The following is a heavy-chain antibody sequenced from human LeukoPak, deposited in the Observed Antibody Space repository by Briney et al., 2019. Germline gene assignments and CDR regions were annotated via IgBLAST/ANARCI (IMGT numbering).Heavy chain of an antibody. D-gene: IGHD4-17*01. CDR2: IYYSGST. J-gene: IGHJ6*03. V-gene: IGHV4-59*01. CDR3: ARLAYGDYPLGYYYYYMDV. CDR1: GGSISSYY. Sequence: SETLSLTCTVSGGSISSYYWSWLRQPPGKGLEWIGYIYYSGSTNYNPSLKSRVTISVDTSKNQFSLKLSSVTAADTAVYYCARLAYGDYPLGYYYYYMDVWGKGTTVTVSS.